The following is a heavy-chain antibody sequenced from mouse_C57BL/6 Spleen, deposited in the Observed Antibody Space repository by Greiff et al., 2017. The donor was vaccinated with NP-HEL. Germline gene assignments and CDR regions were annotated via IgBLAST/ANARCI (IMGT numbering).Heavy chain of an antibody. CDR2: IYPGDGDT. V-gene: IGHV1-80*01. CDR3: ARFDDGLYAMDY. Sequence: QVQLQQSGAELVKPGASVKISCKASGYAFSSYWMNWVKQRPGKGLEWIGQIYPGDGDTNYNGKFKGKATLTADKSSSTAYMQLSSLTSEDSAVYFCARFDDGLYAMDYWGRGTAVTVSS. D-gene: IGHD2-3*01. CDR1: GYAFSSYW. J-gene: IGHJ4*01.